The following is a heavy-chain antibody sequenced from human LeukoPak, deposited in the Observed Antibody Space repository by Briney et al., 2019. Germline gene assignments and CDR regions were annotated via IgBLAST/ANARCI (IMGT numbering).Heavy chain of an antibody. CDR3: ARGGPPLLRNFDRLGGTGGFDI. V-gene: IGHV3-23*01. CDR2: ISATGSTT. J-gene: IGHJ3*02. D-gene: IGHD3-9*01. Sequence: GGSLRLSCAASGFTFSTYAMTWVRQAPGKGLESVSLISATGSTTYYAESVRGRFTISRDNSKNTLYLQMNTLRVEDTAVYYCARGGPPLLRNFDRLGGTGGFDIWGQGTLVTVSS. CDR1: GFTFSTYA.